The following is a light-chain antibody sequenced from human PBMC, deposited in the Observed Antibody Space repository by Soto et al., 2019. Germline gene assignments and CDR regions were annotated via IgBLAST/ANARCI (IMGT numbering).Light chain of an antibody. V-gene: IGKV3-20*01. CDR1: QSVSSSY. Sequence: EVVLTQSPGTLSLSPGERATLSCRASQSVSSSYLAWYQQKPGQAPRLLIYGTSSRATGIPDRFSGSGSGTEFTLTISRLEPVDFAVYYCQQYGSSSWTFGQGTKVEIK. CDR2: GTS. J-gene: IGKJ1*01. CDR3: QQYGSSSWT.